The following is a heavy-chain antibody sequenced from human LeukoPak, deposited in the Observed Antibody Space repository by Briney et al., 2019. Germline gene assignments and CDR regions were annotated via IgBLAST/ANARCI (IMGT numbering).Heavy chain of an antibody. CDR2: INPSGGST. V-gene: IGHV1-46*01. CDR1: GYTFTSYY. J-gene: IGHJ3*02. CDR3: ARDPIAAVPHAFDI. D-gene: IGHD6-13*01. Sequence: ASVKVSCKASGYTFTSYYMHWVRQAPGQGLEWMGIINPSGGSTSYAQKFQGRVTMTRDMSTSIVYMELSSLRSGDTAVYYCARDPIAAVPHAFDIWGRGTMVTVSS.